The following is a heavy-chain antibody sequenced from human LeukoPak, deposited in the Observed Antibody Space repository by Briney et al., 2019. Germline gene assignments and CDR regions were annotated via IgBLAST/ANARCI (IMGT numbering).Heavy chain of an antibody. CDR2: IYSGGST. CDR1: GFTVSSNY. CDR3: ARADPYSSSSNLDY. Sequence: GGSLRLSCAASGFTVSSNYMSWVRQAPGKGLEWVSVIYSGGSTYYADSVKGRFTISRDNSKSTLYLQMNSLRAEDTAVYYCARADPYSSSSNLDYWGQGTLVTVSS. J-gene: IGHJ4*02. V-gene: IGHV3-66*01. D-gene: IGHD6-13*01.